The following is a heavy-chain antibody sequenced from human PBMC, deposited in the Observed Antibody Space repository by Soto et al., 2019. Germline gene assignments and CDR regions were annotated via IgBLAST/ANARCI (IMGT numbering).Heavy chain of an antibody. CDR3: TRSAVRPSGGLIGLFDY. V-gene: IGHV1-3*01. CDR1: GYSFTTYA. D-gene: IGHD3-16*02. J-gene: IGHJ4*02. Sequence: QVQLVQSGAEGKKPGASVKVSCKASGYSFTTYAMHWVRQAPGQRLEWMGWINAGNGNTKYSQKLQGRVTITRDTSASPAYMELSSLRSEDTAVYSCTRSAVRPSGGLIGLFDYWGQGTRVTVSS. CDR2: INAGNGNT.